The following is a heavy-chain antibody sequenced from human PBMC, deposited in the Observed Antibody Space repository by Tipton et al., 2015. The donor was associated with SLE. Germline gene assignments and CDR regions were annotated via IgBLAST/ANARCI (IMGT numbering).Heavy chain of an antibody. CDR3: ARDRRGTMVRGVIRDAFDI. J-gene: IGHJ3*02. V-gene: IGHV4-59*11. CDR2: IYYSGST. D-gene: IGHD3-10*01. CDR1: GGSISSHY. Sequence: LRLSCTVSGGSISSHYWSWIRQPPGKGLEWIGYIYYSGSTNYNPSLKSRVTISVDTSKNQFSLKLSSVTAADTAVYYCARDRRGTMVRGVIRDAFDIWGQGTMVTVSS.